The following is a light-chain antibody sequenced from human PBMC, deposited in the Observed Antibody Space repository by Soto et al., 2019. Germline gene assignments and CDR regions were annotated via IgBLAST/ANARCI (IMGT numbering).Light chain of an antibody. CDR2: GAS. Sequence: EIVMTQSPATLSVSPGERATLSCRASQSVSSNLAWYQQKPGQAPRLLIYGASTRATGIPARFSGSGSGTDFTLTISRLEPEDFAVYYCQHYGSSLSLTFGGGTKVEIK. CDR3: QHYGSSLSLT. V-gene: IGKV3-15*01. CDR1: QSVSSN. J-gene: IGKJ4*01.